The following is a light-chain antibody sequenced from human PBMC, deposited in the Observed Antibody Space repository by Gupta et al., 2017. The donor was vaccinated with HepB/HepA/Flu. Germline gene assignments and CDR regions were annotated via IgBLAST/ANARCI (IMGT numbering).Light chain of an antibody. Sequence: EIVLTQSPATLSLSPGERATLSCRASQSVSSYLDWYQQKPGQAPRLIIYDASTSANGIPGRFSGSGSGTDFTLTSRGRETEDFAVYYGHQRSSSHLFGRGTQVEIK. CDR1: QSVSSY. J-gene: IGKJ1*01. CDR2: DAS. CDR3: HQRSSSHL. V-gene: IGKV3-11*01.